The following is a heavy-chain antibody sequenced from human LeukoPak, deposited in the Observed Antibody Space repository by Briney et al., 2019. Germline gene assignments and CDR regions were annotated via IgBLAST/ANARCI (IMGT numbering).Heavy chain of an antibody. CDR1: GWSFSSYY. V-gene: IGHV4-34*01. Sequence: SETLSLTCAVYGWSFSSYYWSWIRQPPGKGLEWIGEINHSGSTNYNPSLKSRVTISVDTSKNQFSLKLSSVTAADTAVYYCARGLPLYYYGSGSYYKPFFDYWGQGTLVTVSS. J-gene: IGHJ4*02. D-gene: IGHD3-10*01. CDR2: INHSGST. CDR3: ARGLPLYYYGSGSYYKPFFDY.